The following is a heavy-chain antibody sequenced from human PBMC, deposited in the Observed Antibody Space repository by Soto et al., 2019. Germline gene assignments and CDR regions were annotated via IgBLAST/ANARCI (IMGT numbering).Heavy chain of an antibody. CDR3: AKDPSIVVVPAAIDY. V-gene: IGHV1-18*01. CDR1: GYTFTSYG. Sequence: ASVKVSCKASGYTFTSYGISWVRQAPGQGLEWMGWISAYNGNTNYAQKLQGRVTMTTDTSTSTAYMELRSLRSDDTAVYYCAKDPSIVVVPAAIDYWGQGTLVTVSS. CDR2: ISAYNGNT. D-gene: IGHD2-2*01. J-gene: IGHJ4*02.